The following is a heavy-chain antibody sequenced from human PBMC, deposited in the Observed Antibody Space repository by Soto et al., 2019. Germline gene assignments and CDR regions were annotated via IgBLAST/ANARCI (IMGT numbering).Heavy chain of an antibody. CDR1: GFTFSTYW. D-gene: IGHD2-15*01. CDR2: IKQDGGEK. CDR3: AKDESWWSGGSCYENPPMDV. Sequence: GGSLRLSCAASGFTFSTYWMSWVRQAPGKGLEWVANIKQDGGEKYYLDSVKGRFTISRDNAKNSLYLQMNSLRAEDTAVYYCAKDESWWSGGSCYENPPMDVWGQGTTVNVSS. V-gene: IGHV3-7*01. J-gene: IGHJ6*02.